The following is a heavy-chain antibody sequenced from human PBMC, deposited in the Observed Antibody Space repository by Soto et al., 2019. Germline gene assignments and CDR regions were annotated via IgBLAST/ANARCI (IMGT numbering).Heavy chain of an antibody. V-gene: IGHV3-74*01. Sequence: EVEVVESGGGLVQPGESLRLSCAASGFIFTNYWMHWVRQVPGRGLVWVSGITHDGSGTKYADSVKGRFTISRDNAKNTVYLQMNSLRPEDTAVYYCGSVFEYWGRGTLVTVS. J-gene: IGHJ4*01. CDR1: GFIFTNYW. CDR2: ITHDGSGT. CDR3: GSVFEY.